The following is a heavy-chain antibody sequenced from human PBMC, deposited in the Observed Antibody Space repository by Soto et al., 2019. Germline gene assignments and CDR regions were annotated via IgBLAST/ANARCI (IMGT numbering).Heavy chain of an antibody. Sequence: ASVKVSCTASGYTFTAYYIHWVRQAPGQRLEWMGWIHPNTGATRFAQRFQGRVTMTRDTSISTAYMELSRLRSDDTAVYHWAVSGVTTLELDTTEWGQGTLVTVSS. V-gene: IGHV1-2*02. J-gene: IGHJ4*01. CDR3: AVSGVTTLELDTTE. CDR2: IHPNTGAT. CDR1: GYTFTAYY. D-gene: IGHD5-18*01.